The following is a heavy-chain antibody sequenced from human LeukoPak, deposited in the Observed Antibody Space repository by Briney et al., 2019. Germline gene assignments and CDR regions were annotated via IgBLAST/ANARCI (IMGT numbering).Heavy chain of an antibody. V-gene: IGHV4-59*01. CDR2: IYYSGST. Sequence: SETLSLTCTVSGGSISSYYWSWIRQPPGKGLEWIGYIYYSGSTNYNPSLKSRVTISVKTSKNQFSLKLSSVTAADTAVYYCAKSGWYALFDYWGQGTLVTVSS. CDR3: AKSGWYALFDY. D-gene: IGHD6-19*01. CDR1: GGSISSYY. J-gene: IGHJ4*02.